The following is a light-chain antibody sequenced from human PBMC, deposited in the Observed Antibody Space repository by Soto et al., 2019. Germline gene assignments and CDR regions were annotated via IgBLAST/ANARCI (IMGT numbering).Light chain of an antibody. CDR1: QSLVYSDGHTY. Sequence: DVVMTQSPLSLPVTLGQPASISCRSSQSLVYSDGHTYLNWFQQRPGQSPRRLIYKVSNRDSGVPDRFGGSGSGPDFTLKISRVEAEDVGGYYCMQGTHWPPRYTFGQGTKLEIK. V-gene: IGKV2-30*01. CDR3: MQGTHWPPRYT. CDR2: KVS. J-gene: IGKJ2*01.